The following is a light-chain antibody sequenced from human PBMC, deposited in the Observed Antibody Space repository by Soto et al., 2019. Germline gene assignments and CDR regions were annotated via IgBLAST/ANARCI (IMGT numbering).Light chain of an antibody. J-gene: IGLJ3*02. CDR3: SSYTSSSNRV. CDR2: DVS. CDR1: SSDVGGYNY. Sequence: QSALTQPASVSGSPGQSITISCTGTSSDVGGYNYVSWYQQHPGKAPKLMIYDVSNRPSGVSTRFSGSKSGNTASLTISGRQAEDEADYYCSSYTSSSNRVFGGGTKLTVL. V-gene: IGLV2-14*01.